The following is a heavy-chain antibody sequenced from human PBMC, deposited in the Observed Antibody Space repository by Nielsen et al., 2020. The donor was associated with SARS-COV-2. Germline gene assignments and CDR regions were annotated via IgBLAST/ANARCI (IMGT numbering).Heavy chain of an antibody. CDR2: INAGNGNT. D-gene: IGHD1-1*01. CDR3: ARPITNNYYYYYMDV. J-gene: IGHJ6*03. Sequence: WVRQAPGQRLEWMGWINAGNGNTKYSQKFQGRVTITRDTSASTAYMELRSLRSDDTAVYYCARPITNNYYYYYMDVWGKGTTVTVSS. V-gene: IGHV1-3*01.